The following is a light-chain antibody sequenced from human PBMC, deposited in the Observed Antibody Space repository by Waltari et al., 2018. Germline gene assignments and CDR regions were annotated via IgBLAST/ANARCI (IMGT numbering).Light chain of an antibody. CDR1: QTILDTYDKNY. CDR3: QQYFNTPIT. J-gene: IGKJ4*01. Sequence: DIVLTQSPDSLAVSLGERVTTNCRPSQTILDTYDKNYLAWHQQKPGPSPRLLIYWASTREFGVPDRFSGSGSGTDFTLTISGLQAEDVAVYYCQQYFNTPITFGGGTKVEIK. CDR2: WAS. V-gene: IGKV4-1*01.